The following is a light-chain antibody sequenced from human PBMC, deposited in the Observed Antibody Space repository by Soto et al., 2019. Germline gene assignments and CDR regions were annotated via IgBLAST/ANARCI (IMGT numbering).Light chain of an antibody. J-gene: IGKJ1*01. V-gene: IGKV3-20*01. CDR1: QSVSSSY. Sequence: EIVMTQSPDTLYVSPGEGATLSCRASQSVSSSYLAWYQQKPGQAPRLLIYGASSRATGIPDRFSGSGSGTDFTLTISRLEPEDFAVYYCQQYGSSGTFGQGTKVDIK. CDR3: QQYGSSGT. CDR2: GAS.